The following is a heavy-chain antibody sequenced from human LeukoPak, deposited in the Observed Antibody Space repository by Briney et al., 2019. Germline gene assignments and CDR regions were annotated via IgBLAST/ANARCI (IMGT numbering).Heavy chain of an antibody. CDR2: SYHTGST. CDR3: AAGYSSTWYYFDY. V-gene: IGHV4-59*01. Sequence: PSETLSLTCTVSGDSISRYYWSWIRQPPGKGLEWIGYSYHTGSTNYNPSLKSRVTISVDKSKNQFSLKLSSVTAGDTAAYYCAAGYSSTWYYFDYWGQGTLVTVSS. D-gene: IGHD6-13*01. CDR1: GDSISRYY. J-gene: IGHJ4*02.